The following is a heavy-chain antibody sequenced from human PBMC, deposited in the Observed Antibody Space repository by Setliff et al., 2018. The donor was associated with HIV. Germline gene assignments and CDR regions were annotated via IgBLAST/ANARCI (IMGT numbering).Heavy chain of an antibody. CDR3: ARDHVVNGFDV. D-gene: IGHD1-1*01. CDR1: RFDFNNYS. CDR2: ITGSSTT. V-gene: IGHV3-48*01. Sequence: GGSLRLSCAASRFDFNNYSMHWVRQAPGKGLEWLSYITGSSTTYYAESVKGRFTISRDNARNSLYLQVNSLRVEDTAVYFCARDHVVNGFDVWGQGTMVTVSS. J-gene: IGHJ3*01.